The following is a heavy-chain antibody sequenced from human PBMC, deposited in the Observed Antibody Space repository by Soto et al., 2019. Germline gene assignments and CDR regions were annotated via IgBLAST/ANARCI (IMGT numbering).Heavy chain of an antibody. V-gene: IGHV3-30*03. CDR3: ARQFDSRGWYYYYYGMDV. CDR1: GFTFSSFG. Sequence: ESGGGVVQPGRSLRLSCAASGFTFSSFGMHWVRQAPGKGLEWVAIISYDGNNKYYADSVQGRFTISRDNSKNTLYLQMNSLRAEDTAVYYCARQFDSRGWYYYYYGMDVWGQGTTVTVSS. J-gene: IGHJ6*02. CDR2: ISYDGNNK. D-gene: IGHD6-19*01.